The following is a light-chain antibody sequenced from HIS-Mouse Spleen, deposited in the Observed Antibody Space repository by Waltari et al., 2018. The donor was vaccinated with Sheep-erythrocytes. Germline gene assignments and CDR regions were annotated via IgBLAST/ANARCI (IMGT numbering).Light chain of an antibody. J-gene: IGKJ2*01. Sequence: DVVMTQSPLSLPVTLGQPASISCRSSQSLVHRDGNTYLNWFQQRPGQSPRRLIYKVSNRDAGVPDRFSGSGSGTDFTLKISRVEAEDVGVYYCRQGTHWPPYTFGQGTKLEIK. V-gene: IGKV2-30*02. CDR2: KVS. CDR1: QSLVHRDGNTY. CDR3: RQGTHWPPYT.